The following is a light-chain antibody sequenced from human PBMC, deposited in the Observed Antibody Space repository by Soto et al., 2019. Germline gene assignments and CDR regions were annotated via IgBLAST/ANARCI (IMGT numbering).Light chain of an antibody. J-gene: IGLJ2*01. CDR2: DVS. Sequence: QSALTQPASVSGSPGQSITISCTGTSSDVGGYNYVSWYQQHPGKAPKLMIYDVSNRPSGVSNRFSGSKYGNTASLTISGLQAEDEADYYCSSYTSRSTLVVFGGGTKLNVL. CDR1: SSDVGGYNY. CDR3: SSYTSRSTLVV. V-gene: IGLV2-14*01.